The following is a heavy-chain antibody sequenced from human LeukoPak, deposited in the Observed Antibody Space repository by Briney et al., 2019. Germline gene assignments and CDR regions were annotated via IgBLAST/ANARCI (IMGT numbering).Heavy chain of an antibody. CDR3: ARDQYDSSGYYWYFDY. Sequence: GGSLRLSCAASGFTFSTYAMSWVRQAPGKGLECVSALSGNGNTIYYADSVKGRFTISRDNSKNTLSLQMNSLRAEDTAVYYCARDQYDSSGYYWYFDYWGQGTLVTVSS. J-gene: IGHJ4*02. D-gene: IGHD3-22*01. V-gene: IGHV3-23*01. CDR1: GFTFSTYA. CDR2: LSGNGNTI.